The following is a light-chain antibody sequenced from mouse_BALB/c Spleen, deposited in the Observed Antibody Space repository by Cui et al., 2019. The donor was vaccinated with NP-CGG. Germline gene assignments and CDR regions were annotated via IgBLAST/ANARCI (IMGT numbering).Light chain of an antibody. Sequence: QAVVTQESAPTTSPGETVTLTCRSSTGAVTTSNYANWVQEKPDHLFTGLIGGTNNRAPGVPARFSGSLIGDKAALTITGAQTEDEAIYFCALWYSNHWVFGGGTKSDCL. J-gene: IGLJ1*01. CDR2: GTN. CDR3: ALWYSNHWV. CDR1: TGAVTTSNY. V-gene: IGLV1*01.